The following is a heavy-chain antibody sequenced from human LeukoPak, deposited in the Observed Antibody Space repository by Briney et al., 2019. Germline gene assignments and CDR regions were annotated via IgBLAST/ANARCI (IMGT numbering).Heavy chain of an antibody. CDR1: GGSISGYY. CDR2: VYYSGTT. CDR3: ARENWNAPFDY. J-gene: IGHJ4*02. V-gene: IGHV4-59*08. D-gene: IGHD1-1*01. Sequence: SETLSLTCTVSGGSISGYYWIWIRQPPGKGLEWIGYVYYSGTTNYNPSLKSRVAISVDTSKNQFSLKLSSVTAADTAVYYCARENWNAPFDYWGQGTLVTVSS.